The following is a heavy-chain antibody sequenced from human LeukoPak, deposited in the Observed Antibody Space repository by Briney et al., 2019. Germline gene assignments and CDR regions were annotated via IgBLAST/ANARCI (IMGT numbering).Heavy chain of an antibody. CDR3: ARVINFYYYMDV. D-gene: IGHD2/OR15-2a*01. CDR1: GFTFSNYE. J-gene: IGHJ6*03. CDR2: ISDSGTTI. V-gene: IGHV3-48*03. Sequence: QSWGSLRLSCAASGFTFSNYEMNWVRQAPGKGLEWVSYISDSGTTIYYGDSVKGRFTISRDNAKKSLYLQMNSLRAEDTAIYYCARVINFYYYMDVWGKGTTVTISS.